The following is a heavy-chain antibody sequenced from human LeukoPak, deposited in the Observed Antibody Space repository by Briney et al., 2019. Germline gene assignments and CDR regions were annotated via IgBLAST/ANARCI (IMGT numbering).Heavy chain of an antibody. CDR2: IYTSGST. V-gene: IGHV4-4*07. Sequence: NPSETLSLTCTVSGGSISSYYWSWIRQPAGKGLEWIGRIYTSGSTNYNPSLKSRVTMSVDTPKNQFSLKLSSVTAADTAVYYCARALDSSPFNWFDPWGQGTLVTVSS. J-gene: IGHJ5*02. CDR1: GGSISSYY. D-gene: IGHD3-22*01. CDR3: ARALDSSPFNWFDP.